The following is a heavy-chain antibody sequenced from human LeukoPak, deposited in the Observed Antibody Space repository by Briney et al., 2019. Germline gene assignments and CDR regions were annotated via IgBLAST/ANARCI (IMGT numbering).Heavy chain of an antibody. CDR3: ARVYCSSTSCYTPYYFDY. V-gene: IGHV4-59*01. J-gene: IGHJ4*02. CDR1: GGSISSYY. Sequence: SETLSLTCTVSGGSISSYYWSWIRQPPGKGLEWIGCIYYSGSTNYNPSLKSRVTISVDTSKNQFSLKLSSVAAADTAVYYCARVYCSSTSCYTPYYFDYWGQGTLVTVSS. CDR2: IYYSGST. D-gene: IGHD2-2*02.